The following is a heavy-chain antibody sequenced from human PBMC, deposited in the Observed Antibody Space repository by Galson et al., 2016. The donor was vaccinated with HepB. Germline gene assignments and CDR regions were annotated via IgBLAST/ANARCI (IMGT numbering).Heavy chain of an antibody. CDR2: INSDGSST. CDR3: ARPRSSNSWHFFIY. J-gene: IGHJ4*02. V-gene: IGHV3-74*01. D-gene: IGHD6-13*01. CDR1: GFTFGTYW. Sequence: SLRLSCAASGFTFGTYWMHWVRQAPGKGLVWVSQINSDGSSTNYADSVKGRFTISRDNAKNTLYLQMKSLRAEDTAVYYCARPRSSNSWHFFIYWGQGTLVTVSS.